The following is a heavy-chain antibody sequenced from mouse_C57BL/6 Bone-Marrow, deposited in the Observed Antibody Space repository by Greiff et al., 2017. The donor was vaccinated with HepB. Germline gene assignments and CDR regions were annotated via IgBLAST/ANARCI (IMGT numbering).Heavy chain of an antibody. V-gene: IGHV14-3*01. J-gene: IGHJ4*01. CDR3: ASDYYGSSYDAMDY. D-gene: IGHD1-1*01. Sequence: EVQLVESVAELVRPGASVKLSCTASGFNIKNTYMHWVKQRPEQGLEWIGRIDPANGNTKYAPKFPGKATITADTSSNTAYLQLSSLTSEDTAIYYCASDYYGSSYDAMDYWGQGTSVTVSS. CDR2: IDPANGNT. CDR1: GFNIKNTY.